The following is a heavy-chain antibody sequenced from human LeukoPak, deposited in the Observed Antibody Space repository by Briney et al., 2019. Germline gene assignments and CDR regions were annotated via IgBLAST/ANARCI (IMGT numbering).Heavy chain of an antibody. CDR3: AELGITMIGGV. Sequence: GGSLRLSCAVSGFTFSSYAMSWVRQAPGKGLEWVSTISNSGGTTYYADSVKGRFTISRDNAKHSLYLQMNSLRAEDTAVYYCAELGITMIGGVWGKGTTVTISS. CDR1: GFTFSSYA. J-gene: IGHJ6*04. V-gene: IGHV3-23*01. D-gene: IGHD3-10*02. CDR2: ISNSGGTT.